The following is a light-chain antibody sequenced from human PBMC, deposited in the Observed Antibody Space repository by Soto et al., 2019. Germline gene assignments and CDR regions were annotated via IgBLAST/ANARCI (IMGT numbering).Light chain of an antibody. CDR3: SSYTSRDTRV. Sequence: QSALTQPASMSGSPGQSITISCTGTSSDVGGYNFVSWYQQHPDKAPKLMLYEVTKRPSGVSDRFSGSKSGNTASLTISGLQTEDEADHYCSSYTSRDTRVFGTGTTLTVL. V-gene: IGLV2-14*01. CDR1: SSDVGGYNF. CDR2: EVT. J-gene: IGLJ1*01.